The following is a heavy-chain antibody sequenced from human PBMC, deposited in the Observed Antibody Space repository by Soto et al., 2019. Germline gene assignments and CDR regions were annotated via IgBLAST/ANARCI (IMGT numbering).Heavy chain of an antibody. CDR2: IYYSGST. CDR1: GGSISSYY. J-gene: IGHJ5*02. CDR3: ASLVIHGYGRRGYNWFDP. Sequence: PSETLSLTCTVSGGSISSYYWSWIRQPPGKGLEWIGYIYYSGSTNYNPSLKSRVTISVDTSKNQFSLKLSSVTAADTAVYYCASLVIHGYGRRGYNWFDPWGQGTLVTVSS. D-gene: IGHD5-18*01. V-gene: IGHV4-59*01.